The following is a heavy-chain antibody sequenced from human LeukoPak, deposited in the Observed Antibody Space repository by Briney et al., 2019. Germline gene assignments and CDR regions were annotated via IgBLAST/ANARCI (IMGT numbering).Heavy chain of an antibody. D-gene: IGHD3-10*01. CDR3: ARQYYYGSGSPPVF. CDR2: IFPADSDT. CDR1: GYIFTHYW. Sequence: GESLKISCQASGYIFTHYWIGWARHMPGKGLEWMGAIFPADSDTRYNPSFLGQVTISADKSISTAYLQWSFLKASDTAMYYCARQYYYGSGSPPVFWGQGTLVTVSS. V-gene: IGHV5-51*01. J-gene: IGHJ4*02.